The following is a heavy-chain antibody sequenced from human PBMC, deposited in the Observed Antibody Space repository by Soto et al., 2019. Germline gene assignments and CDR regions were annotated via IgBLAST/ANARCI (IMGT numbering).Heavy chain of an antibody. CDR2: ISSSSSYT. J-gene: IGHJ6*02. D-gene: IGHD6-19*01. CDR3: ARDWVAVAERRYYYGMDV. V-gene: IGHV3-11*06. CDR1: GFTFSDYY. Sequence: KPGGSLRLSCAASGFTFSDYYMSWIRQAPGKGLEWVSYISSSSSYTNYADSVKGRFTISRDNAKNSLYLQMNSLRAEDTAVYYCARDWVAVAERRYYYGMDVWGQGTTVTVSS.